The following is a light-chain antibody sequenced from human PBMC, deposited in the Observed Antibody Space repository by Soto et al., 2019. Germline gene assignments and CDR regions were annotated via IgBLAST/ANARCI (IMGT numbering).Light chain of an antibody. CDR1: QSVSSN. CDR3: QQYNNWPPLT. J-gene: IGKJ3*01. V-gene: IGKV3-15*01. Sequence: EIVMTQSPATVSVSPGEGATLSCRASQSVSSNLAWYQHKPGQAPRLLIYGASTRATGNPARFSGSGSGTEFTLTISSLQSEDFAVYYCQQYNNWPPLTFGPGTKVDIK. CDR2: GAS.